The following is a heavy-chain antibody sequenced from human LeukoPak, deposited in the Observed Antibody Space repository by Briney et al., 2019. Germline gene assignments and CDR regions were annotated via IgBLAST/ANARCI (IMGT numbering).Heavy chain of an antibody. Sequence: GGSLRLSCAASGFTFSSYGMHWVRQAPGKGLEWVAVISNDGSTKKYADSVKGRFTISRDNSKNTLYVQMNSLRADDAAVYYSAKGRSSYPMDYIFDFWGQGTLVTVSS. CDR3: AKGRSSYPMDYIFDF. V-gene: IGHV3-30*18. J-gene: IGHJ4*02. D-gene: IGHD3-16*02. CDR1: GFTFSSYG. CDR2: ISNDGSTK.